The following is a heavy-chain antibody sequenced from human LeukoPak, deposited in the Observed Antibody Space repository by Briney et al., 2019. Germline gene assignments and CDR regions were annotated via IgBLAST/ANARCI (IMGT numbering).Heavy chain of an antibody. J-gene: IGHJ3*02. CDR1: GFTFSTYG. D-gene: IGHD4-17*01. V-gene: IGHV3-48*04. Sequence: PGGSLRLSCAASGFTFSTYGMNWVRQAPGKGLEWVSYISSSGSTIYYADSVKGRFTISRDNAKNSLYLQMNSLRAEDTAVYYCARGQVTAVTRLAAFDIWGQGTMVIVSS. CDR3: ARGQVTAVTRLAAFDI. CDR2: ISSSGSTI.